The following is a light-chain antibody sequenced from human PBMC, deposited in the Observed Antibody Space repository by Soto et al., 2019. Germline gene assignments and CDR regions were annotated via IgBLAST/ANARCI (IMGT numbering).Light chain of an antibody. Sequence: RSSLSASMGDRVTITCQASQDIRDFLNWHQQKPGKAPKLLIYDASTLETGVPSRFRGSGSGTNFTFTISSLQPEDFATYYCQVCDNLFVTFGGGTKVDIK. V-gene: IGKV1-33*01. J-gene: IGKJ4*01. CDR2: DAS. CDR1: QDIRDF. CDR3: QVCDNLFVT.